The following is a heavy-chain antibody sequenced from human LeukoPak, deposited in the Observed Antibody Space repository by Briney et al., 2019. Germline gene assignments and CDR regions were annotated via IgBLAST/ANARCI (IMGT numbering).Heavy chain of an antibody. CDR1: GFTFSTYS. V-gene: IGHV3-21*01. D-gene: IGHD6-19*01. J-gene: IGHJ4*02. CDR3: ASGNSVAGTDISY. Sequence: GGSLRLSCAASGFTFSTYSMNWVRQAPGKGLEWVSSISSSSGYIYYADSVKGRFTISRDNAKNSLYLQMNSLRAEDTAVYYCASGNSVAGTDISYWGQGTLVTVSS. CDR2: ISSSSGYI.